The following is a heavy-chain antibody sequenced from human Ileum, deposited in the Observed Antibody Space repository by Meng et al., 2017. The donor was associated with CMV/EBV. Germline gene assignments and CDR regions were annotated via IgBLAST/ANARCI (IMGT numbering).Heavy chain of an antibody. D-gene: IGHD3-16*01. CDR3: VRSAGGLDY. J-gene: IGHJ4*02. Sequence: LTCAASGFTFSNDWMHWVRPIPGKGLVCLSHINNVVGRTTYADSVRGRFTISRDNAKNTVYLQMNSLRAEDTAMYRCVRSAGGLDYWGQGTWVTVSS. CDR2: INNVVGRT. V-gene: IGHV3-74*01. CDR1: GFTFSNDW.